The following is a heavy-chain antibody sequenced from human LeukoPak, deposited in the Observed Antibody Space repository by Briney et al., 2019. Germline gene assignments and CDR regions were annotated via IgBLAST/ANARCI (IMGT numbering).Heavy chain of an antibody. CDR2: IYYSGST. J-gene: IGHJ4*02. D-gene: IGHD5-18*01. V-gene: IGHV4-39*07. CDR3: ARGRIQLWLRYDY. Sequence: SETLSLTCTVSGGSISSINYYWGWIRQPPGKGLEWIGSIYYSGSTYYNPSLKSRVTISVDTSKNQFSLKLSSVTAADTAVYYCARGRIQLWLRYDYWGQGTLVTVSS. CDR1: GGSISSINYY.